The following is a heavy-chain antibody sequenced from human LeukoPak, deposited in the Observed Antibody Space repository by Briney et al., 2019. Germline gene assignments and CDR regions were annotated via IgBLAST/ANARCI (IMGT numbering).Heavy chain of an antibody. CDR1: GGSFSGYY. J-gene: IGHJ4*02. D-gene: IGHD5-18*01. Sequence: PSETLSLTCAVYGGSFSGYYWSWIRQPPGKGLEWIGEINHSGSTNYNPSLESRVTISVDTSKNQFSLKLSSVTAADTAVYYCARGRGYSYGHYYFDYWGQGTLVTVSS. V-gene: IGHV4-34*01. CDR3: ARGRGYSYGHYYFDY. CDR2: INHSGST.